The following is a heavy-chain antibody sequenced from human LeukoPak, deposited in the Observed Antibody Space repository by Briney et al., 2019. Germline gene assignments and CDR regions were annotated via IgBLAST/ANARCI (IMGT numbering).Heavy chain of an antibody. CDR3: ARVGSLAAP. V-gene: IGHV1-18*01. J-gene: IGHJ5*02. CDR2: ISAYNGNT. CDR1: GYTFTSYG. Sequence: ASVNVSCKASGYTFTSYGISWVRQAPGQGLEWMGWISAYNGNTNYAQKFQGRVTMTRDMSTSTVYMELSSLRSEDTAVYYCARVGSLAAPWGQGTLVTVSS. D-gene: IGHD6-6*01.